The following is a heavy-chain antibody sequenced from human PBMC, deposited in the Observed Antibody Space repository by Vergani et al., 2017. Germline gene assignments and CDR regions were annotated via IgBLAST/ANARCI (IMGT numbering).Heavy chain of an antibody. Sequence: QVQLQESGPGLVKPSETLTLTCDVSDSSIMTNPYWGWFRQSPGKGLEWIGCIHHSGDTHYNSSLKSIVSISIVSSSKFSLSLTSVTAADTAIYHCGRHGGSGNYYHLFDSWGQGTLVIVSS. CDR2: IHHSGDT. CDR1: DSSIMTNPY. J-gene: IGHJ4*02. V-gene: IGHV4-38-2*01. D-gene: IGHD3-3*01. CDR3: GRHGGSGNYYHLFDS.